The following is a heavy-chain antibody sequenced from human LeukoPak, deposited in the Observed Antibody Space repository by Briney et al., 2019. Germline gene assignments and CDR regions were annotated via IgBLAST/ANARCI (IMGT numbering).Heavy chain of an antibody. J-gene: IGHJ4*02. D-gene: IGHD6-6*01. V-gene: IGHV4-34*01. CDR3: ARGRGAARFVTIEFDY. CDR1: GGSFSGYH. Sequence: SETLSLTCAVYGGSFSGYHWSWIRQPPGKGLEWIGEINHRGSTNYNPSLKSRVTMSVDTSKNQFSLKLSSVTAADTAVYYCARGRGAARFVTIEFDYWGQGTLVTVSS. CDR2: INHRGST.